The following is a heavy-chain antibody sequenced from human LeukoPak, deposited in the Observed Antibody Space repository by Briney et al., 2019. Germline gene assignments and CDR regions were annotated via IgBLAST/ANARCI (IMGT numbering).Heavy chain of an antibody. Sequence: GGSLRLSCAASGFTFSSYSMNWVRQAPGKGLEWVSSISSSSSYIYYADSVKGRFTISRDNAKNSLYLQMNSLRAEDTALYYCAKDQESQAGGWFDPWGQGTLVTVPS. CDR1: GFTFSSYS. CDR2: ISSSSSYI. J-gene: IGHJ5*02. V-gene: IGHV3-21*04. D-gene: IGHD3-10*01. CDR3: AKDQESQAGGWFDP.